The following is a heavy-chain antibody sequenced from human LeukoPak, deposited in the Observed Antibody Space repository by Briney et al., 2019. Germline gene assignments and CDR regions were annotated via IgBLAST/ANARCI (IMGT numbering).Heavy chain of an antibody. CDR2: FYTSGTT. V-gene: IGHV4-61*02. CDR1: GGSISSGSYS. CDR3: AREVIAAHNWFDP. Sequence: PSETLSLTCTVSGGSISSGSYSWSWIRQPAGKGLEWIGRFYTSGTTNYNPSLKSRVTILVDMSKNQLSPKLTSVTAADTAVYYCAREVIAAHNWFDPWGQGTLVTVSS. J-gene: IGHJ5*02. D-gene: IGHD6-6*01.